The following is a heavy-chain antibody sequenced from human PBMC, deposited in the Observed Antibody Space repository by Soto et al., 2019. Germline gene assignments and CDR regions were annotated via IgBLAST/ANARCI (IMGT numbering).Heavy chain of an antibody. V-gene: IGHV1-18*04. CDR2: IGMYHTHT. D-gene: IGHD2-8*01. J-gene: IGHJ4*02. CDR1: GYNFIDYG. Sequence: QIQMVQSGAEIKEPGASVKVSCKTSGYNFIDYGIDWVRQAPGQDLQWMGWIGMYHTHTKYTPQFQGRVTITSDTSTRTVYMELRSLRSDDTATYYCVIHANTLSLTHWGPGTRSTVSS. CDR3: VIHANTLSLTH.